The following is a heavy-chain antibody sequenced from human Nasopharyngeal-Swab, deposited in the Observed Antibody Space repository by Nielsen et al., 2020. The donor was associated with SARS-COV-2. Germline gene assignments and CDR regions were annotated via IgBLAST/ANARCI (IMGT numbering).Heavy chain of an antibody. Sequence: WVRQAPGQGLEWMGWINTNTGNPTYAQGFTGRFVFSLDTSVSTAYLQISSLKAEDTAVYYCARDQWEEYYDSSGYFMYYWGQGTLVTVS. D-gene: IGHD3-22*01. CDR3: ARDQWEEYYDSSGYFMYY. CDR2: INTNTGNP. J-gene: IGHJ4*02. V-gene: IGHV7-4-1*02.